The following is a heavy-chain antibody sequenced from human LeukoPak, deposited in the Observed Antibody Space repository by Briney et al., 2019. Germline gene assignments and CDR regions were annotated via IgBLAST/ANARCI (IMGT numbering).Heavy chain of an antibody. CDR3: PLGSENYNSSGFDC. Sequence: AGGSLRLSCVTSGFIFANTWINWVRQAPGRGLEWVGRIRSKAAGGTTEYAAPVQGRFIISRDDSKNTLYLQMNSLTPDDTAVYYCPLGSENYNSSGFDCGGQEPLATV. D-gene: IGHD3-22*01. CDR2: IRSKAAGGTT. CDR1: GFIFANTW. J-gene: IGHJ4*02. V-gene: IGHV3-15*07.